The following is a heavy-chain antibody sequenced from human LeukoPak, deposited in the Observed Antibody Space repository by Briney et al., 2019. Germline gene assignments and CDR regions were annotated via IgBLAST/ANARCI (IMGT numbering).Heavy chain of an antibody. CDR3: ATSRTFDY. J-gene: IGHJ4*02. CDR2: INIDGSNT. CDR1: GFTLSSCW. Sequence: PGGSLRLSCAASGFTLSSCWMHWVRQAPGKGLVWVSHINIDGSNTRYADSVKGRFTISRDNAENTLYLQMNSLRVDDTAVYYCATSRTFDYWGQGTLVTVSS. V-gene: IGHV3-74*01.